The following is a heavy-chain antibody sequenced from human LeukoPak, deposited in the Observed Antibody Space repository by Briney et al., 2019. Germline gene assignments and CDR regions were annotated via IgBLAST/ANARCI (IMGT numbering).Heavy chain of an antibody. D-gene: IGHD3-22*01. CDR1: GFTFSSYN. CDR2: ISSSSSTI. CDR3: ARDRYYFDSSGYYFIHYFDY. V-gene: IGHV3-48*01. J-gene: IGHJ4*02. Sequence: PGGSLRLSCAASGFTFSSYNMNWVRQAPGKGLEWVSYISSSSSTIYYADSVKGRFTISRDNAKKSLYLQMNSLRAEDTAVYYCARDRYYFDSSGYYFIHYFDYWGQGTLVTVSS.